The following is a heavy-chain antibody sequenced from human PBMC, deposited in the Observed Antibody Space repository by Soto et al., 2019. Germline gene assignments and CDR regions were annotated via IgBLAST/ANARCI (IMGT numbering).Heavy chain of an antibody. CDR2: ISWNSGNI. CDR1: GFTFDDYA. CDR3: AHDGAHEGYSYGGLFDY. Sequence: GGSLRLSCEASGFTFDDYAMHWVRQAPGKGLEWVAGISWNSGNIEYADSVKGRFTISRDNAKSSLYLQMNSLITEDTALYYCAHDGAHEGYSYGGLFDYWGQGVLVTVSS. V-gene: IGHV3-9*01. J-gene: IGHJ4*02. D-gene: IGHD5-18*01.